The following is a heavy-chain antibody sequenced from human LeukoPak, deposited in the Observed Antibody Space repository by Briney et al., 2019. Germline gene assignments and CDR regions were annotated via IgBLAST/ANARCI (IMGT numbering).Heavy chain of an antibody. CDR1: GFTFSSYG. J-gene: IGHJ4*02. Sequence: PGGSLRLSCAASGFTFSSYGMHWVRQPPGKGLEWIGEINHSGRTNYNPSLKSRVTISVDTSKNQFSLKLSSVTAADTAVYYCARLRFLEWLLPEYYFDYWGQGTLVTVSS. V-gene: IGHV4-34*01. D-gene: IGHD3-3*01. CDR2: INHSGRT. CDR3: ARLRFLEWLLPEYYFDY.